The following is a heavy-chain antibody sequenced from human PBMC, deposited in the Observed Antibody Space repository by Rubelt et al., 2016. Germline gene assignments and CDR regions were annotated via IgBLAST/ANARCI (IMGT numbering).Heavy chain of an antibody. CDR1: GGSFSAYY. Sequence: QVQLQQWGAGLLKPSETLSLTCVVSGGSFSAYYWSWIRQPPGKGLEWIGEINHSGSTNYNPSLKSRVTISVDTSKNQFSLKLSSVTAADTAVYYCARGPLCSGTSCHYSFDYWGQGTLVTVSS. CDR3: ARGPLCSGTSCHYSFDY. J-gene: IGHJ4*02. V-gene: IGHV4-34*01. D-gene: IGHD2-2*01. CDR2: INHSGST.